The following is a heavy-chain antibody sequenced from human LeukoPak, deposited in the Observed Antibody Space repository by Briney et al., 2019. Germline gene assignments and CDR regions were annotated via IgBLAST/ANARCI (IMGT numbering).Heavy chain of an antibody. J-gene: IGHJ4*02. D-gene: IGHD6-6*01. CDR2: FDPEDGET. CDR1: GCTLTALS. V-gene: IGHV1-24*01. CDR3: GTSIAARPTAYYFDY. Sequence: ASVKVSCKVSGCTLTALSMHWVRQAPGKGLEWMGGFDPEDGETIYAQKFQGRVTMTEDTSTDTAYMELSSLRSEDTAVYYCGTSIAARPTAYYFDYWGQGTLVTVSS.